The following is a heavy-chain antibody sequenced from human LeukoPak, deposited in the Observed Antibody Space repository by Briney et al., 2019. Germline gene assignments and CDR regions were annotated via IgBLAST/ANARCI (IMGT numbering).Heavy chain of an antibody. CDR1: GGSISSDSYY. D-gene: IGHD2-2*01. J-gene: IGHJ6*03. Sequence: SQTLSLTCTVSGGSISSDSYYWTWIRQPAGKGLEWIGRIYTSGSTNYNPSLKSRVTISVDTSKNQFSLKLSSVTAADTAVYYCATIVVPAANDYFYMDVWGKGTTVTVSS. CDR3: ATIVVPAANDYFYMDV. V-gene: IGHV4-61*02. CDR2: IYTSGST.